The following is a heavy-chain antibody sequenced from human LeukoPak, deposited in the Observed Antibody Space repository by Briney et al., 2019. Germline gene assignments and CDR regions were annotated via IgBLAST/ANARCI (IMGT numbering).Heavy chain of an antibody. CDR1: GFTFTSYA. V-gene: IGHV3-23*01. Sequence: GGSLRLSCAVSGFTFTSYAISWVRQAPGKGLEWVSRINPEATTTNYADSVKGRFTISRDNSKNTLYLQMNSLRAEDTAVYYCAKGVLRYFDWPTADDYWGQGTLVTVSS. J-gene: IGHJ4*02. CDR2: INPEATTT. D-gene: IGHD3-9*01. CDR3: AKGVLRYFDWPTADDY.